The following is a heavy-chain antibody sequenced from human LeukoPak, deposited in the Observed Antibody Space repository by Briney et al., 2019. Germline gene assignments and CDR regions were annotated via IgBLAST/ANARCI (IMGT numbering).Heavy chain of an antibody. CDR3: ARAGFFGGMDV. J-gene: IGHJ6*02. V-gene: IGHV4-31*03. Sequence: SQTLSLTCTVSAGSIRSAGYYWGWIRRRPGKGLEWIGFIYYSGSTYYNSSLKSRVTISVDTSRNQFSLQLISVTAADTAIYFCARAGFFGGMDVWGQGTTVTVSS. CDR1: AGSIRSAGYY. CDR2: IYYSGST. D-gene: IGHD3-3*01.